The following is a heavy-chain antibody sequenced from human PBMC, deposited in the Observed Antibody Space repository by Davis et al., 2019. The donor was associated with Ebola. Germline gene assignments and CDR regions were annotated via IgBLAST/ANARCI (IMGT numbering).Heavy chain of an antibody. CDR2: ISPNDNKD. Sequence: PGGSLRLSCVASGFSFRNYAMHWVRQAPGRGLEWVALISPNDNKDYYADSVKGRFTISRDTSTNTIYLQMNSLRADDTGVYYCARAEDDYGGYRDALDVWGQGTLVTVSS. V-gene: IGHV3-30*14. CDR1: GFSFRNYA. D-gene: IGHD4-17*01. CDR3: ARAEDDYGGYRDALDV. J-gene: IGHJ3*01.